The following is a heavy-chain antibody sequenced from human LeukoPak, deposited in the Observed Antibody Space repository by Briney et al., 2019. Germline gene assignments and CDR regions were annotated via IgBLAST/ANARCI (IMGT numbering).Heavy chain of an antibody. Sequence: GSSVKVSCRASGGTFSSYAISWVRQAPGQGLEWMGGIIPIFGTANCAQKFQGRVTITTDESTSTAYMELSSLRSEDTAVYYCARDNYAGANWFDPWGQGTLVTVSS. V-gene: IGHV1-69*05. CDR2: IIPIFGTA. D-gene: IGHD1-7*01. CDR1: GGTFSSYA. CDR3: ARDNYAGANWFDP. J-gene: IGHJ5*02.